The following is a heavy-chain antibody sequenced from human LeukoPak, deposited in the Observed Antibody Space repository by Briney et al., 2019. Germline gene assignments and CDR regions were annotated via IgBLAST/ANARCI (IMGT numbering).Heavy chain of an antibody. CDR2: TYPGDSDT. V-gene: IGHV5-51*01. CDR3: ARVLFRVVGDAFDI. J-gene: IGHJ3*02. D-gene: IGHD2-15*01. CDR1: GYSFTSYW. Sequence: GESLKISCKGSGYSFTSYWIGWVRQMPGKGLEGMGITYPGDSDTRYSPSFQGQVTISADKSISTAYLQWSSLKASDTAMHYCARVLFRVVGDAFDIWGQGTMVTVSS.